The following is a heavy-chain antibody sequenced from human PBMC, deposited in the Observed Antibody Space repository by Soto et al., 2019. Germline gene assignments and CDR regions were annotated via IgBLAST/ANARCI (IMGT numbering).Heavy chain of an antibody. D-gene: IGHD2-2*01. J-gene: IGHJ6*02. V-gene: IGHV1-69*01. CDR1: GGTFSNYA. CDR2: IIPIVGTG. CDR3: SRVVILVPTASTHYYYHMDV. Sequence: QVQLVQSGAEVRKPGSSVTVSCKASGGTFSNYAISWVRQAPGQGLEWMGGIIPIVGTGSYAQKFQGRVTITAEEPTTTAYMELSSLRFEDTAVYYCSRVVILVPTASTHYYYHMDVWGPGTKVTVSS.